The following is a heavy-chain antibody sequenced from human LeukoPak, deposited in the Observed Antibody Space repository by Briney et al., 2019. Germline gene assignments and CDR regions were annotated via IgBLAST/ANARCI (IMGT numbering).Heavy chain of an antibody. Sequence: WASVKVSCKASGGTFSSYAISWVRQAPGQGLEWMGGIIPIFGTANYAQKFQGRVTITADESTSTAYMELSSLRSEDTAVYYCARDGPTGGYGDYGMDVWDKGTTVTVSS. V-gene: IGHV1-69*13. CDR1: GGTFSSYA. CDR2: IIPIFGTA. CDR3: ARDGPTGGYGDYGMDV. D-gene: IGHD4-17*01. J-gene: IGHJ6*04.